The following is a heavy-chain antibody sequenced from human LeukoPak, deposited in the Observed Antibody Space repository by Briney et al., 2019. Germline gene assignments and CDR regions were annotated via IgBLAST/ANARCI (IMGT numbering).Heavy chain of an antibody. J-gene: IGHJ4*02. CDR2: INHSGST. CDR3: AGYYGSGSGLDY. Sequence: SETLSLTCAVYGGSFSGYYWSWIRQPPGKGLEWIGEINHSGSTNYNPSLKSRVTISVDTSKNQFSLKLSSVTAADTAVYYCAGYYGSGSGLDYWGQGTLVTASS. CDR1: GGSFSGYY. V-gene: IGHV4-34*01. D-gene: IGHD3-10*01.